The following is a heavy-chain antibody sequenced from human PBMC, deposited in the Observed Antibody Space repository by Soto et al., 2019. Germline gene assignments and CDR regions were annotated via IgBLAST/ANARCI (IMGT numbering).Heavy chain of an antibody. V-gene: IGHV4-61*01. CDR3: ARSDGRY. CDR1: GGSISSSSYY. CDR2: IYYSGST. J-gene: IGHJ4*02. Sequence: PSETLSLTCTVSGGSISSSSYYWSWIRQPPGKGLEWIGYIYYSGSTNYNPSLKSRVTISVDTSKNQFSLKLSSVTAADTAVYYCARSDGRYWGQGTLVTVSS.